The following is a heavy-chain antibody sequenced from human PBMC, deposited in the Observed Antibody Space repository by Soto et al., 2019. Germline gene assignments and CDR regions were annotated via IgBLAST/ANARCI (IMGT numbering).Heavy chain of an antibody. CDR2: IYYSGST. CDR3: ARAPSAFLEGLPHTIRTNYYYYYGMDV. Sequence: QVQLQESGPGLVKPSETLSLTCTVSGGSISSYYWSWIRQPPGKGLEWIGYIYYSGSTNYNPTLKSRVTISVDTSKNQFSLKLSSVTSADTAVYYCARAPSAFLEGLPHTIRTNYYYYYGMDVWGQGTTVTVSS. J-gene: IGHJ6*02. V-gene: IGHV4-59*01. CDR1: GGSISSYY. D-gene: IGHD3-3*02.